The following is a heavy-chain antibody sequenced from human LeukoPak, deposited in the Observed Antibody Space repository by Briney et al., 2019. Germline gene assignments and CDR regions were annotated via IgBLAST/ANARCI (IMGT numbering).Heavy chain of an antibody. CDR2: INHSGST. Sequence: SETLSLTCAVYGGSFSGYYWSWIRQPPGKGLEWIGEINHSGSTNYNPSLKSRVTISVDTSKNQFSLKLSSVTAADTAVYYCARAGDSSGLLDYWGQGTLVTVSS. J-gene: IGHJ4*02. CDR1: GGSFSGYY. V-gene: IGHV4-34*01. D-gene: IGHD3-22*01. CDR3: ARAGDSSGLLDY.